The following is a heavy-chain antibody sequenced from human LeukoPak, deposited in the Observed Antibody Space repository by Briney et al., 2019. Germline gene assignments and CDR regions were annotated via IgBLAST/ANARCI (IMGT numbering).Heavy chain of an antibody. CDR2: IHYTGST. CDR1: GGSINSYY. Sequence: PSDTLSLTCTVSGGSINSYYWSWIRQPPGKRLEWIGFIHYTGSTHYSSSLKSRVTESVDTSKNQFSLKLSAVTAADTAVYYCARHYIEPPHYFDLGGQGTLVTVSS. V-gene: IGHV4-59*08. J-gene: IGHJ4*02. CDR3: ARHYIEPPHYFDL.